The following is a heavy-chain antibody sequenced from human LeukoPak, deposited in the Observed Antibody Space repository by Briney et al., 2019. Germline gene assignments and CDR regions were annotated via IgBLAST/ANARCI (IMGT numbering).Heavy chain of an antibody. CDR2: ISGSGGST. CDR3: APGEDVDTAMAQ. V-gene: IGHV3-23*01. D-gene: IGHD5-18*01. Sequence: QPGGSLRLSCAASGFTFSSYAMSWVRQAPGKGLEWVSAISGSGGSTYYADSVKGRFTISRDNSKNTLYLQMNSLRAEDTAVYYCAPGEDVDTAMAQWGQGTLVTVSS. CDR1: GFTFSSYA. J-gene: IGHJ4*02.